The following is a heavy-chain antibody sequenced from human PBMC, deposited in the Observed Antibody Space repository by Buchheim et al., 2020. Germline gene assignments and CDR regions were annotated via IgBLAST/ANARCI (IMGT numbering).Heavy chain of an antibody. J-gene: IGHJ4*02. D-gene: IGHD4-23*01. CDR1: GGSISSGAYF. CDR2: SYYSGST. CDR3: ARGGGYTVETYHFDY. V-gene: IGHV4-31*03. Sequence: QVQLQESGPGLVKPSQTLSLTCTVSGGSISSGAYFWTWIRQHPGKGLEWIGYSYYSGSTYYNPSLRSRVSISVDTSKNQFSLKLSSVTAADTAVYYCARGGGYTVETYHFDYWGQGTL.